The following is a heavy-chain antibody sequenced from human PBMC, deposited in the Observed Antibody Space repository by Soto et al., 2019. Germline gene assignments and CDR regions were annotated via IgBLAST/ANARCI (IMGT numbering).Heavy chain of an antibody. V-gene: IGHV3-23*01. CDR1: GFTFDSYA. Sequence: SLRLSCVASGFTFDSYAMNWIRQAPGKGLEWVSVISGGGTSTYYADSVKGRFTTSRDNAKNTLYLQMSSLRVEDTAVYYCARGRPYGMDVWGQGTTVTVSS. CDR2: ISGGGTST. J-gene: IGHJ6*02. CDR3: ARGRPYGMDV.